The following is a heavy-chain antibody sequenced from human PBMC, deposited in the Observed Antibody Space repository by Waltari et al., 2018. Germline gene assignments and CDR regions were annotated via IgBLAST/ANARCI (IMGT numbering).Heavy chain of an antibody. J-gene: IGHJ4*02. CDR3: AQGGRDSSWYWRE. Sequence: EVQLVESGGGLVQPGGSLTLSCAASGFTFSTYWMTWVGQAPGKGLEWVAKRNQDGGETYYVDSVKGRFTISRDSAKNSLYLQMNTLRAEDTAVYYCAQGGRDSSWYWREWGQGTLVTVSS. D-gene: IGHD6-13*01. CDR1: GFTFSTYW. CDR2: RNQDGGET. V-gene: IGHV3-7*01.